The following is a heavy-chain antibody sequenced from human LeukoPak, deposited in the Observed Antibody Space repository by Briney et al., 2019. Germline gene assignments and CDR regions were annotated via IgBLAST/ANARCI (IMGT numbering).Heavy chain of an antibody. CDR1: GGSFSGYY. Sequence: SETLSLTCAVYGGSFSGYYWSWLRQPPGKGLEWIGEINHSGSTNYNPSLKSRITISVGTSKNQFSLKLISVTAADTAVYYCARKASIRGGFHWGQGTLVTVSS. J-gene: IGHJ4*02. V-gene: IGHV4-34*01. CDR2: INHSGST. D-gene: IGHD2-2*01. CDR3: ARKASIRGGFH.